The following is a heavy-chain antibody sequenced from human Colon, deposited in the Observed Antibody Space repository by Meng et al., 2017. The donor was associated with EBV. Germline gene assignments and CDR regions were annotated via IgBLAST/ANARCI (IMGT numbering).Heavy chain of an antibody. Sequence: QVQIQQGGGGLLKPSETLSLTCAVNGGSLSGAYWTWIRQPPGKGLEWIGEIIHGGSPSYNPSLKSRVTISIDTSKNQLSLMLSSVTAADTAVYYCARRPTGIDYWGQGTLVTVSS. D-gene: IGHD2-8*02. J-gene: IGHJ4*02. V-gene: IGHV4-34*12. CDR1: GGSLSGAY. CDR3: ARRPTGIDY. CDR2: IIHGGSP.